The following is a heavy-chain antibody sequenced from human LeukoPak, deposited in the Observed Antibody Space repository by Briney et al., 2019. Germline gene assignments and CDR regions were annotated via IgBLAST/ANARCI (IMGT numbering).Heavy chain of an antibody. CDR3: AKALKGDPDAFDI. D-gene: IGHD2-21*02. Sequence: GGTLRLSCAASGFTFSNYGMSWVRQAPGKGLEWVSSISGSGDSTYYADSVKGRFTISRDNSKNTLYLQMNSLRAEDTALYYCAKALKGDPDAFDIWGQGTMVTVSS. V-gene: IGHV3-23*01. J-gene: IGHJ3*02. CDR1: GFTFSNYG. CDR2: ISGSGDST.